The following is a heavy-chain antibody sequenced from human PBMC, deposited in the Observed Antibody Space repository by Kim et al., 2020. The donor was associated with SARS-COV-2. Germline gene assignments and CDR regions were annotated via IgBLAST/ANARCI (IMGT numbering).Heavy chain of an antibody. V-gene: IGHV3-49*03. J-gene: IGHJ6*02. CDR3: TVPGHCSGGSCYDLMVRHGMDV. Sequence: GGSLRLSCTASGFTFGDYAMSWFRQAPGKGLEWVGFIRSKAYGGTTEYAASVKGRFTISRDDSKSIAYLQMNSLKTEDTAVYYCTVPGHCSGGSCYDLMVRHGMDVWGQGTTVTVSS. CDR2: IRSKAYGGTT. D-gene: IGHD2-15*01. CDR1: GFTFGDYA.